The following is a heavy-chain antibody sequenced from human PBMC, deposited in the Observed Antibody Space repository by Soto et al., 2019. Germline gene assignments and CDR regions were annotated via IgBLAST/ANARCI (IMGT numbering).Heavy chain of an antibody. D-gene: IGHD6-19*01. CDR2: IWYDGSNK. J-gene: IGHJ4*02. V-gene: IGHV3-33*01. Sequence: QVQLVESGGGVVQPGRSLRLSCEASGFTFSSYGMHWVRQAPGKGLEWVAVIWYDGSNKYYADSVKGRFTISRDNSKNTLYLQMNSLRAEDTAVYYCARDVSIAVAGMGYWGQGTLVTVSS. CDR1: GFTFSSYG. CDR3: ARDVSIAVAGMGY.